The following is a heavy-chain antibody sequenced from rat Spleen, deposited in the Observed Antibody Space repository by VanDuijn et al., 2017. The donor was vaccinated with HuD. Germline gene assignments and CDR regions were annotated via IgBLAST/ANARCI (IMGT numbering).Heavy chain of an antibody. CDR3: ARHGRGYLMDA. Sequence: EVQLAESGGGVVRPGRSMKLSCAASGFTFSNYDMAWVRQAPTKGLEWVASITNTGGSTYYPDSVKGRFTISRDNAKSTLYLQMNSLRSEDTATFYCARHGRGYLMDAWGQGASVTVSS. V-gene: IGHV5-25*01. CDR1: GFTFSNYD. D-gene: IGHD2-2*01. CDR2: ITNTGGST. J-gene: IGHJ4*01.